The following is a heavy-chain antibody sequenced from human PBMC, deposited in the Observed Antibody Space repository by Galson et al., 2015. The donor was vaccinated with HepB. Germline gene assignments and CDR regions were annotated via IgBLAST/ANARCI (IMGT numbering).Heavy chain of an antibody. CDR2: IDSDGSST. Sequence: SLRLSCAASGFTLSSYRMHWVRQAPGKGLVWVSRIDSDGSSTAYGDSVKGRFIISRDNAKNTLYLQMTSLRAEDTAVYYCASLGGWDYWGQGTLVTVSS. CDR1: GFTLSSYR. V-gene: IGHV3-74*01. CDR3: ASLGGWDY. D-gene: IGHD1-26*01. J-gene: IGHJ4*02.